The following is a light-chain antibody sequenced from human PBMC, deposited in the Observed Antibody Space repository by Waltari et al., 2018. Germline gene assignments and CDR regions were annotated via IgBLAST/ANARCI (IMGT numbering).Light chain of an antibody. Sequence: QSALTQPRSVSGSPGQSVTISCTGTSSDVGGYNYVSWYQHHPGKAPQGMIYDVTKRPSGVPHRFSGSKSGNTASRTIAGLQTEDGADYYCCSYTVTYLRLFGGGTRLTVL. CDR2: DVT. V-gene: IGLV2-11*01. J-gene: IGLJ2*01. CDR3: CSYTVTYLRL. CDR1: SSDVGGYNY.